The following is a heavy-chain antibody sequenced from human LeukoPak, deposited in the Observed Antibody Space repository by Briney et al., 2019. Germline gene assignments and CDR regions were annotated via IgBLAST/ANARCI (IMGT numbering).Heavy chain of an antibody. J-gene: IGHJ4*02. V-gene: IGHV3-66*02. CDR3: AKIDMWNPAY. CDR1: GLIVANSY. CDR2: INNDGST. Sequence: QSGGSLRLSCAASGLIVANSYMAWVRQAPGKGLEWVSSINNDGSTNYADSVKGRFTISRDNSKNTVYLQMNSLRGDDTSVYYCAKIDMWNPAYWGQGTLVTVSS. D-gene: IGHD1-1*01.